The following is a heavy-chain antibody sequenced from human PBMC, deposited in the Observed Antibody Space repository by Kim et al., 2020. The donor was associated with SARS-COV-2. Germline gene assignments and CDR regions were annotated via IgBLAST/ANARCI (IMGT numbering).Heavy chain of an antibody. V-gene: IGHV3-23*01. CDR2: ITGTGGDT. CDR1: GFTFNNYA. Sequence: GGSLRLSCTASGFTFNNYAMTWVRQSPGKGLHWVSTITGTGGDTFYEESVKGRVSISRDNFNNTVYLQMDSLRDVDTGIYICAKSVRAMYGASFGTGVAFDSWGQGTLLTVSS. CDR3: AKSVRAMYGASFGTGVAFDS. J-gene: IGHJ4*02. D-gene: IGHD3-10*01.